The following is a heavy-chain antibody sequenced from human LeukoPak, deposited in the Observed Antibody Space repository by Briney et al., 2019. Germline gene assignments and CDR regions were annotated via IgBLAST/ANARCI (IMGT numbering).Heavy chain of an antibody. J-gene: IGHJ3*02. V-gene: IGHV3-21*01. Sequence: GGSLRLSCAASGFTFSSSNMNWVRQAPGKGLEWVSSISSSSNYIYYADSMKGRFTISRDNAKNSLYLQMNNLRAEDTAVYYCARAKRNGFDIWGQGTMVTVSS. CDR3: ARAKRNGFDI. CDR2: ISSSSNYI. CDR1: GFTFSSSN.